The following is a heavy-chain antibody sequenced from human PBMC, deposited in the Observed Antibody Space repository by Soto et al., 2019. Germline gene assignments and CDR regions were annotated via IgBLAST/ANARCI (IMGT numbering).Heavy chain of an antibody. Sequence: QVQLVQSGAEVKKPGASVKVSCKAPGYTFTSYDINWVRQATGQGLEWMGWMNPNSGNTGYAQKFQGRVTMTRNTSISTAYMELSSLRSEDTAVYYCARGSSWYFIRYYYYGMDVWDQGTTVTVSS. CDR3: ARGSSWYFIRYYYYGMDV. CDR1: GYTFTSYD. D-gene: IGHD6-13*01. J-gene: IGHJ6*01. CDR2: MNPNSGNT. V-gene: IGHV1-8*01.